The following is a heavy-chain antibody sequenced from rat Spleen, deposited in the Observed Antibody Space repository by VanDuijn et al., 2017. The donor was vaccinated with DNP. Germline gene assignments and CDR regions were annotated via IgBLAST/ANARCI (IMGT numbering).Heavy chain of an antibody. J-gene: IGHJ2*01. D-gene: IGHD3-1*01. CDR2: ITNSGGST. CDR3: TRGTQYYFDY. Sequence: EVQLVESGGGLVQPGRSLKLSCAASGFTFSNYYMAWVRQAPTKGLEWVASITNSGGSTCYRDSVKGRITISRDKAKSTPYLQMDSLRSEDTATYYCTRGTQYYFDYWGQGVMVTVSS. CDR1: GFTFSNYY. V-gene: IGHV5S23*01.